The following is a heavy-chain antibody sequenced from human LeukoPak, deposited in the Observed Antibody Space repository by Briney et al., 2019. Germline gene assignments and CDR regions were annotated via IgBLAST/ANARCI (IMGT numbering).Heavy chain of an antibody. J-gene: IGHJ4*02. CDR3: ARDLGGMWLYSGSYWAFDY. CDR2: ISAYNGNT. Sequence: ASVKVSCKASGYTFTSYGISWVRQAPGQGLEWVGWISAYNGNTNYAQKLQGRVTMTTDTSTSTAYMELRSLRSDDTAVYYCARDLGGMWLYSGSYWAFDYWGQGTLVTVSS. V-gene: IGHV1-18*01. D-gene: IGHD1-26*01. CDR1: GYTFTSYG.